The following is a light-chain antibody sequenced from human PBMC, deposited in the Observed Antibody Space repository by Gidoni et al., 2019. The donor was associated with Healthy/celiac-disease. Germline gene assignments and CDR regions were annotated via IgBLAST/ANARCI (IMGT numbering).Light chain of an antibody. V-gene: IGKV2-24*01. CDR1: QSLVHSDGNTY. Sequence: DIVMTQTPLSSPVTLGQPASISCRSSQSLVHSDGNTYLSWLQQRPGQPPRLLIDKISNRFARVPERSGGGGAGADFTMKISRVEDEDVGGYYCMRATQSNTFGQGTKLEIK. CDR3: MRATQSNT. CDR2: KIS. J-gene: IGKJ2*01.